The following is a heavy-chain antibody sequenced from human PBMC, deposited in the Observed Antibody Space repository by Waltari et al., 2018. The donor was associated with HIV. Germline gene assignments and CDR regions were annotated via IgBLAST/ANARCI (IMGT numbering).Heavy chain of an antibody. CDR3: SRDTFGEYDF. Sequence: EVQLVQSGGGLIKPGGSLSPSCAAPGLRVTNYWMHWVRQIPGKGLVWVSRINIDGRTIDYADSVKGRFTISRDSAKNTLSLQMNSLREEDTAVYYCSRDTFGEYDFWGQGALVTVSS. CDR2: INIDGRTI. J-gene: IGHJ4*02. D-gene: IGHD3-3*01. V-gene: IGHV3-74*01. CDR1: GLRVTNYW.